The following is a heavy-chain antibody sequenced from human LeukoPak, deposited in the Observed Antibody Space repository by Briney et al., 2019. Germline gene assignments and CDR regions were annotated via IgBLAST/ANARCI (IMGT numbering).Heavy chain of an antibody. CDR3: ARQRHGRYRHFDY. CDR2: INHSGST. V-gene: IGHV4-34*01. Sequence: SETLSLTCAVYGGSFSGYYWSWIRQPPGKGLEWIGEINHSGSTNYNPSLKSRVTISVDTSKNQFSLNRSCVTAADTSVYYCARQRHGRYRHFDYWGQGTLVTVSS. CDR1: GGSFSGYY. D-gene: IGHD6-25*01. J-gene: IGHJ4*02.